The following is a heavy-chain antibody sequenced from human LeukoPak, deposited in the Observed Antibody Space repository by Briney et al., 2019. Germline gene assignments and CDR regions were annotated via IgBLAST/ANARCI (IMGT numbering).Heavy chain of an antibody. CDR2: ISGSGGST. V-gene: IGHV3-23*01. CDR1: GFTFSSYA. J-gene: IGHJ4*02. CDR3: AKDLGYSGYPRDY. D-gene: IGHD5-12*01. Sequence: GGSLILSCAASGFTFSSYAMSWVRQAPGKGLEWVSAISGSGGSTYYADSVKGRFTISRDNSKNTLYLQMNSLRAEDTAVYYCAKDLGYSGYPRDYWGQGTLVTVSS.